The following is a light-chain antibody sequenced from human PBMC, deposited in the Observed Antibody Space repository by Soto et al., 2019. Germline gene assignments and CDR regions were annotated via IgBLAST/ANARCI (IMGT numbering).Light chain of an antibody. V-gene: IGKV1-5*03. Sequence: DIQMTQSPSTLSASVGDRVTITCRASQNINNWLAWYQQKPGKAPKLLIYKASSLESGVPSMFSGGGSGTEFSLTISSLQPDYFDTYYCQQYPRPYTFGQETKLDIK. CDR1: QNINNW. J-gene: IGKJ2*01. CDR3: QQYPRPYT. CDR2: KAS.